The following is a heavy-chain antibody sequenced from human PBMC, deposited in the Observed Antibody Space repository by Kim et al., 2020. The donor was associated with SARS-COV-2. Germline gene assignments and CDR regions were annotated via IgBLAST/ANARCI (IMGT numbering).Heavy chain of an antibody. CDR3: AADNFTPSIQ. J-gene: IGHJ4*02. CDR1: GFAFSSSA. D-gene: IGHD2-15*01. CDR2: IVVGSGNT. V-gene: IGHV1-58*01. Sequence: SVKVSCKAPGFAFSSSAVQWVRQSRGQRLEWIGWIVVGSGNTNYAQKFQGRVTITRDMSTTTAFMALSSLRSEDTAVYYCAADNFTPSIQWGQGTLVTVSS.